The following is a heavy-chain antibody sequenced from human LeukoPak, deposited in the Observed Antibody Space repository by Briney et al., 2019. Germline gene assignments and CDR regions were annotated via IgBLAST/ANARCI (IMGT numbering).Heavy chain of an antibody. D-gene: IGHD2-21*02. CDR3: TSWGDTTAEYFQR. CDR2: INPDGRDT. Sequence: GGSLRLSCAASGFTFSSYGMHWVRQAPGKGLEWVAHINPDGRDTYYVDSVKGRFAISRDNAQNSMYLQMNSLRVEDTAVYYCTSWGDTTAEYFQRWGQGTLVTVSS. J-gene: IGHJ1*01. V-gene: IGHV3-7*01. CDR1: GFTFSSYG.